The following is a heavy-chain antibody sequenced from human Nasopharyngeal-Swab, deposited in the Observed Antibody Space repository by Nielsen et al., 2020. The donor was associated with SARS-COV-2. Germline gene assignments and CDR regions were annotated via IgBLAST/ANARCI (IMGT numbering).Heavy chain of an antibody. Sequence: GESLKISCTISGFTFSDYYMSWIRQAPGKGLEWVSVISSISGRTKYYADSVKGRFTISRDNAKNSVYLTLNSLRPEDTAVYYCAREAAKDYGGYPAYWGQGTLVTVSS. D-gene: IGHD4-23*01. CDR3: AREAAKDYGGYPAY. CDR2: ISSISGRTK. J-gene: IGHJ4*02. CDR1: GFTFSDYY. V-gene: IGHV3-11*01.